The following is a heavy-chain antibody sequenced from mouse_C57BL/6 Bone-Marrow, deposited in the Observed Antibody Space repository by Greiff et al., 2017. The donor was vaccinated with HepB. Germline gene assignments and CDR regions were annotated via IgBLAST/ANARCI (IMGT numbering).Heavy chain of an antibody. Sequence: QVQLKQSGAELVRPGTSVKMSCKASGYTFTNYWIGWAKQRPGHGLEWIGDIYPGGGYTNYNEKFKGKATLTADKSSSTAYMQFSSLTSEDSSIYYCARSHYDTYAMDYWGQGTSVTVSS. J-gene: IGHJ4*01. V-gene: IGHV1-63*01. D-gene: IGHD2-4*01. CDR2: IYPGGGYT. CDR3: ARSHYDTYAMDY. CDR1: GYTFTNYW.